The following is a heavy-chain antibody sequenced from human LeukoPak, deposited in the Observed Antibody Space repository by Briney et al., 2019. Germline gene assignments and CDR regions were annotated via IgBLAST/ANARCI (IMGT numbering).Heavy chain of an antibody. J-gene: IGHJ4*02. D-gene: IGHD1-26*01. Sequence: SGGSLRLSCAASGFTFSSYWMHWVRQVRGKGVVWVSRIREDGTITNYEDSVKGRFTIFRDNARNTLYLQMHSLRAEDTAIYYCARNFVGTSTSDFNSWGQGTQVTVSS. V-gene: IGHV3-74*01. CDR3: ARNFVGTSTSDFNS. CDR2: IREDGTIT. CDR1: GFTFSSYW.